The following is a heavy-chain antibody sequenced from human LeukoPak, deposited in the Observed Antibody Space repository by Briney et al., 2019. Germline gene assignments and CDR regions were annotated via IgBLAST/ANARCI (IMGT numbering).Heavy chain of an antibody. CDR3: ARPGIVGATGFDY. V-gene: IGHV3-66*04. D-gene: IGHD1-26*01. J-gene: IGHJ4*02. Sequence: GGSLRLSCAASGFTFSTYGMHWVRQAPGKGLEWVSVIYSGGTTYYAESVKGRFTISRDNSKNTLYLQMNSLRAEDTAVYYCARPGIVGATGFDYWGQGTLVTVSS. CDR2: IYSGGTT. CDR1: GFTFSTYG.